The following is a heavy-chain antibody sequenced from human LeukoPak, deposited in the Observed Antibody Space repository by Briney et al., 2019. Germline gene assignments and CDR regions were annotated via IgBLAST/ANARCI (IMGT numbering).Heavy chain of an antibody. CDR1: GYSFTSYW. CDR3: ARGSRTALYYYYGMDV. J-gene: IGHJ6*02. D-gene: IGHD5-18*01. Sequence: GESLKISCKGSGYSFTSYWIGWVRQMPGKGLEWMGIIYPGDSDTRYSPSFQGQVTISADKSISTAYLQWSSLKASDPAMYYCARGSRTALYYYYGMDVWGQGTTVTVSS. V-gene: IGHV5-51*01. CDR2: IYPGDSDT.